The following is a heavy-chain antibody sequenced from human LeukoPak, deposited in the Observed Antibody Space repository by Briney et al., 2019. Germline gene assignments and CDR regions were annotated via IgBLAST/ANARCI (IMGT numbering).Heavy chain of an antibody. CDR2: IIPIFGTA. CDR1: GGTFISYA. V-gene: IGHV1-69*05. J-gene: IGHJ5*02. CDR3: ARERPHCSSTSCYYMRSINWFDP. D-gene: IGHD2-2*01. Sequence: GASVKVSCMASGGTFISYAISWVRQAPGQGLEWMGGIIPIFGTANYAQKFQGRVTITTDESTSTAYMELSSLRSEDTAVYYCARERPHCSSTSCYYMRSINWFDPWGQGTLVTVSS.